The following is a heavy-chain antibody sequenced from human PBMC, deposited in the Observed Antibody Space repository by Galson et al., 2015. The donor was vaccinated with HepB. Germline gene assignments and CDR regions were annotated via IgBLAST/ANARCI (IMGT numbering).Heavy chain of an antibody. J-gene: IGHJ6*02. CDR1: GYTLTELS. CDR2: FDPEDGET. CDR3: ATSPNYGSGSYLHYYGMDV. V-gene: IGHV1-24*01. D-gene: IGHD3-10*01. Sequence: SVKVSCKVSGYTLTELSMHWVRQAPGKGLEWMGGFDPEDGETIYAQKFQGRVTMTEDTSTDTAYMELSSLRSEDTAVYYCATSPNYGSGSYLHYYGMDVWGQGTTVAVAS.